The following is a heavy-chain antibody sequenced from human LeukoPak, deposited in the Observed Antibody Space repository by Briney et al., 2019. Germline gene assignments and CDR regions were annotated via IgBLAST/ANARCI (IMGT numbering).Heavy chain of an antibody. J-gene: IGHJ6*03. D-gene: IGHD5-18*01. CDR1: GFTFSSYA. CDR3: AREGGPFVDTAMAPQPGYMDV. CDR2: ISYDGSNK. Sequence: GGSLRLSCAASGFTFSSYAMHWVRQAPGKGLEWVAVISYDGSNKYYADSVKGRFTISRDNSKNTLYLQMNSLRAEDTAVYYCAREGGPFVDTAMAPQPGYMDVWGKGTTVTISS. V-gene: IGHV3-30*04.